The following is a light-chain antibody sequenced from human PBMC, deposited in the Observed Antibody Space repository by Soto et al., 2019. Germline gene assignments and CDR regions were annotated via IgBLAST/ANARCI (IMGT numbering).Light chain of an antibody. CDR1: QSVSSRY. CDR2: ATS. V-gene: IGKV3-20*01. CDR3: QQSYTTPRT. Sequence: DIVLTQSPGTLSLSPGDGVTLSCRASQSVSSRYFAWYQKKPGQAPRLLIYATSTRATGIPDRFSGSGSGTDITLTISSLQPEDFATYYCQQSYTTPRTFGQGTKLEIK. J-gene: IGKJ2*01.